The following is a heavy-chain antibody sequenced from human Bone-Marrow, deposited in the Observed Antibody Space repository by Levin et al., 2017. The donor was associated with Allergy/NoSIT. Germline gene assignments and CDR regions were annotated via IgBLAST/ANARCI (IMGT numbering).Heavy chain of an antibody. V-gene: IGHV3-53*01. Sequence: GESLKISCAISGFTVSFNYMTWVRQAPGKGLEWVSVIYSGSGGNSYYTDSVKGRFTISRDTGRNTLYLQMNSLRPGDTAMYFCAGDRSGSATVWGHGTPVTVSS. CDR2: IYSGSGGNS. J-gene: IGHJ4*01. CDR3: AGDRSGSATV. CDR1: GFTVSFNY. D-gene: IGHD1-26*01.